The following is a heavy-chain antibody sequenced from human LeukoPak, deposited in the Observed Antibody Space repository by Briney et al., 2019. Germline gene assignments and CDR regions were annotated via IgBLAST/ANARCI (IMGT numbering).Heavy chain of an antibody. Sequence: PGGSLRLSCATSGFTFRNAWMSWVRQAPGKGLEWVGRIKSKHDGGTTDFAAPVKGRFSISRDDSENTLYLQMNSLITDDTAVYYCTTAPASLDYRGQGTLVTVSS. CDR2: IKSKHDGGTT. CDR1: GFTFRNAW. CDR3: TTAPASLDY. V-gene: IGHV3-15*01. J-gene: IGHJ4*02.